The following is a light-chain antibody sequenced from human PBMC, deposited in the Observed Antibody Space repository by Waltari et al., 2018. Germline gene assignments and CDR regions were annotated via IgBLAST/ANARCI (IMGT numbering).Light chain of an antibody. CDR3: AVWDDSLSGWV. CDR1: TSNIGSNY. J-gene: IGLJ3*02. CDR2: RTN. Sequence: QSVLTQPPSASGTPGQRVTIFCSGSTSNIGSNYVYWYQHLPGTAPKVLIYRTNPRPSVVPDRFSGSKSDTSASLAISGLRSEDDAHYYCAVWDDSLSGWVFGGGTKVTVL. V-gene: IGLV1-47*01.